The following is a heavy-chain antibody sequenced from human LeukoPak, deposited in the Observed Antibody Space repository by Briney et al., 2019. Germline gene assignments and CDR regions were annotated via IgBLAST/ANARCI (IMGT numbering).Heavy chain of an antibody. CDR1: GYTFTRYY. CDR3: ARPTLTTNCGWGTPYY. D-gene: IGHD6-19*01. Sequence: ASVKVSCKASGYTFTRYYMHWVRQAPGQGLEWMGIINPSSGSTSYAQKFQGRVTVTRDTSTSTVYMELSSLRSEDTALYYCARPTLTTNCGWGTPYYWGHETLVTVSS. J-gene: IGHJ4*01. CDR2: INPSSGST. V-gene: IGHV1-46*01.